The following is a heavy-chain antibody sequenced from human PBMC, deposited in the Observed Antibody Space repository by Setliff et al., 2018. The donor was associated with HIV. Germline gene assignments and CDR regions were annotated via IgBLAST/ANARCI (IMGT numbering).Heavy chain of an antibody. V-gene: IGHV4-4*08. CDR2: IYTSGIT. CDR3: ARLHYYDRSGLTVGAFDI. J-gene: IGHJ3*02. Sequence: KPSETLSLTCTVSGDSISSYYWSWIRQPPGKGLEWIGYIYTSGITDYNPSLKSRVTISGDTSKNQFSLKLSSVTAADTAVYYCARLHYYDRSGLTVGAFDIWGQGTMVTVSS. CDR1: GDSISSYY. D-gene: IGHD3-22*01.